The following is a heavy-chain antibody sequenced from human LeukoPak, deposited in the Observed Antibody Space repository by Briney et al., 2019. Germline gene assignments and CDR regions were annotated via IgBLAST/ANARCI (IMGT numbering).Heavy chain of an antibody. D-gene: IGHD6-13*01. CDR1: GFTFSSYA. CDR3: ARDEAAEDY. V-gene: IGHV3-30-3*01. CDR2: ISYDGSNK. J-gene: IGHJ4*02. Sequence: GGSLRLSCAASGFTFSSYAMHWVRQAPGKGLEWVAVISYDGSNKYYADSVKGRFTIPRDNSKNTLYLQMNSLRAEDTAVYYCARDEAAEDYWGQGTLVTVSS.